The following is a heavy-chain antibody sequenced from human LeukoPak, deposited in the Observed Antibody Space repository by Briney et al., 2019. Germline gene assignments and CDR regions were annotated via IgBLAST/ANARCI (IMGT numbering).Heavy chain of an antibody. CDR2: INHSGST. Sequence: PSETLSLTCAVYGGSFSGYYWSWIRQPPGKGLEWIGEINHSGSTNYNPSLKSRVTISVDTSKNQFSLKLSSVTAADTATYYCAGGRMARYYDHWGQGALVAVSS. D-gene: IGHD2-8*01. CDR1: GGSFSGYY. CDR3: AGGRMARYYDH. J-gene: IGHJ4*02. V-gene: IGHV4-34*01.